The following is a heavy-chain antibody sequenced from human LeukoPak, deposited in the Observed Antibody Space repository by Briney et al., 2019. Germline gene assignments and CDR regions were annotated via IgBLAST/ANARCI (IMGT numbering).Heavy chain of an antibody. CDR2: ISGDGTAR. V-gene: IGHV3-74*01. D-gene: IGHD3-16*01. Sequence: GGSLRLSCAASGFTSSSYWMHWVRQVPGKGLVWVSRISGDGTARNYADSVKGRFTISRDDAKNTVDLQMNSLRVEDTAVYYCARGWASSRRKAFDIWGQGTMVTVSS. J-gene: IGHJ3*02. CDR3: ARGWASSRRKAFDI. CDR1: GFTSSSYW.